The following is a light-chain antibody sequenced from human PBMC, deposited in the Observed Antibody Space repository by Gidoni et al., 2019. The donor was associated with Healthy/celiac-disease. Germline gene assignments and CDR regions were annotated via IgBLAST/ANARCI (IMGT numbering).Light chain of an antibody. Sequence: DIQMTQSPSSLSASVGDRVTITCRASQSISSYLNWYQQKPGKAPKLLIYDASSLQSGVPSRFCGSGSWTEFTITISSLQHEDVATYYWKQSYRTLWTFGQGTKVESK. J-gene: IGKJ1*01. CDR1: QSISSY. CDR2: DAS. V-gene: IGKV1-39*01. CDR3: KQSYRTLWT.